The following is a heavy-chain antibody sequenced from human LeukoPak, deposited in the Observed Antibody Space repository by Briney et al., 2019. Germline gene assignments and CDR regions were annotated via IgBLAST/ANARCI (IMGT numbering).Heavy chain of an antibody. Sequence: ASVKVSCKASGYTFTSYDINWVRQATGQGLEWMGWMNPNSGDTGYAQNFQGRLNMTGNTSKSTAYMELSSLRSEDTAVYYCARARGYNYGYVDYWGQGTLVTVSS. J-gene: IGHJ4*02. CDR2: MNPNSGDT. CDR3: ARARGYNYGYVDY. CDR1: GYTFTSYD. V-gene: IGHV1-8*01. D-gene: IGHD5-18*01.